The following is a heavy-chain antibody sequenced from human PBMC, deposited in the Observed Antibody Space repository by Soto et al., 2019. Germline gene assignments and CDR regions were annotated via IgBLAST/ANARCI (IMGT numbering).Heavy chain of an antibody. CDR2: ISAYSGNT. V-gene: IGHV1-18*01. CDR3: ARDWVTMLVVLRRHDAFDI. J-gene: IGHJ3*02. Sequence: QVQLVQSGAEVKKPGASVKVSCKASGYTFANYGISWVRQAPGQGLEWMGWISAYSGNTNYAQNLQGRVTMTTDTSTSTAYMELRSLRSDDTAVDYCARDWVTMLVVLRRHDAFDIWGQGTMVTVSS. CDR1: GYTFANYG. D-gene: IGHD3-22*01.